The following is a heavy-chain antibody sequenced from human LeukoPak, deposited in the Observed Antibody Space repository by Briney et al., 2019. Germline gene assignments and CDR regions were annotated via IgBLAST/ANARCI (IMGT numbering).Heavy chain of an antibody. D-gene: IGHD6-6*01. CDR2: VWYDGSSK. CDR1: GXSFNTYN. V-gene: IGHV3-33*01. J-gene: IGHJ6*02. Sequence: PGRSLRLSCAASGXSFNTYNMNWVRQAPGKGLEWVAVVWYDGSSKYYADSVKGRFTVSRDNSKNKVYLQMNGLRAEDAAVYYCARDSVRRGSSFRPYSYYGMDVWGQGTTVTVSS. CDR3: ARDSVRRGSSFRPYSYYGMDV.